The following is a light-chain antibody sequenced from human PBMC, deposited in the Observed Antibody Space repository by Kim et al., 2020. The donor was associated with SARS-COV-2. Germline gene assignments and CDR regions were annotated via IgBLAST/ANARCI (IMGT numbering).Light chain of an antibody. Sequence: PGEIATLSCRASQSIDTSLAWYQPRPGQAPRLLVDDASIRATGVPDRFSGSVSGTDFTLTISSLEPEDFSTYYCQQRDSWPPAVSFGGGTKVDIK. V-gene: IGKV3-11*01. CDR1: QSIDTS. CDR3: QQRDSWPPAVS. CDR2: DAS. J-gene: IGKJ4*01.